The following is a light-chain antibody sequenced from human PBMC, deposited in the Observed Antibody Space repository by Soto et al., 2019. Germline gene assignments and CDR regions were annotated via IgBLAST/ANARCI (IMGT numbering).Light chain of an antibody. CDR2: EVT. V-gene: IGLV2-14*01. J-gene: IGLJ1*01. CDR1: SSDVAGYNY. Sequence: QSALTQPASVSGSPGQSITISCTGTSSDVAGYNYVSWYQQHPGTAPKLMIYEVTNRPSGVSNRFSGSKSGNTASLTISGLQAEDEADYYCSSYAGSNIYVFGGGTKVTVL. CDR3: SSYAGSNIYV.